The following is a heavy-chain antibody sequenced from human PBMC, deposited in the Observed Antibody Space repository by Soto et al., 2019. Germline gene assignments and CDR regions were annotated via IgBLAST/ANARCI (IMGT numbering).Heavy chain of an antibody. V-gene: IGHV1-69*13. CDR1: GGTFSSYA. CDR3: ASRPYDYVWGSYRAYDY. D-gene: IGHD3-16*02. CDR2: IIPIFGTA. J-gene: IGHJ4*02. Sequence: ASVKVSCKASGGTFSSYAISWVRQAPGQGLEWMGGIIPIFGTANYAQKFQGRVTITADESTSTAYMELSSLRSEDTAVYYCASRPYDYVWGSYRAYDYWGQGTLVTVSS.